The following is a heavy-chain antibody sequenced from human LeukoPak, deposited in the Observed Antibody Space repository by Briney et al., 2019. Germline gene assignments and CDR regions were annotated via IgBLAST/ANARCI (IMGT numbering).Heavy chain of an antibody. J-gene: IGHJ6*03. V-gene: IGHV3-21*01. Sequence: SGGSLRLSCAASGFSFSSYSMKWVRQAPGKGLEWVSSISSSSNYIYYADSVKGRFTISRDNAKNSLYLQMNSLRAEDTAVYYCARGAGKAYYYYYMDVWGKGTTVTISS. CDR1: GFSFSSYS. CDR2: ISSSSNYI. CDR3: ARGAGKAYYYYYMDV.